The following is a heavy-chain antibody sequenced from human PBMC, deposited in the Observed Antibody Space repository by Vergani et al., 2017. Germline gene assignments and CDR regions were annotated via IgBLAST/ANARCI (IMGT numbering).Heavy chain of an antibody. CDR2: IYYSGST. D-gene: IGHD1-7*01. Sequence: QVQLQESGPGLVKPSQTLSLTCTVSGGSISSGGYYWSWIRQHPGKGLEWIGYIYYSGSTYYNPSLKSRVTISVDTSKNQFSLKLSSVTAADTAVYYCARADYSITGTTVYFDYWGQRTLVTVPS. CDR1: GGSISSGGYY. V-gene: IGHV4-31*03. J-gene: IGHJ4*02. CDR3: ARADYSITGTTVYFDY.